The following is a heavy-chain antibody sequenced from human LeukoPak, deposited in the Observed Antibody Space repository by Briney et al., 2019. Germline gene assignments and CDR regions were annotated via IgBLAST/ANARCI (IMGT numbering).Heavy chain of an antibody. CDR1: GFSFSSTW. Sequence: PGGSLRLSCAASGFSFSSTWVQWVRQAPGQGLVWVSRINGDASTINYADSVEGRFIISRDNAKNTLYLQMNSLRPEDTAVYYCATAGAYYFENWGQGTLVTVSS. J-gene: IGHJ4*02. CDR2: INGDASTI. V-gene: IGHV3-74*01. D-gene: IGHD1-1*01. CDR3: ATAGAYYFEN.